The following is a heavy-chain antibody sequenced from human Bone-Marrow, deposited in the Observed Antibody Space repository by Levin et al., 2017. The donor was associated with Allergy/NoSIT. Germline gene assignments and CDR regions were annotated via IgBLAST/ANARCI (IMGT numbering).Heavy chain of an antibody. V-gene: IGHV4-59*01. J-gene: IGHJ2*01. D-gene: IGHD2-2*02. CDR3: ARKGWGNIPLGWYFDL. Sequence: PSETLSLTCTVSGGSISSYYWSWIRQPPGKGLEWIGYIYYSGSTNYNPSLKSRVTISVDTSKNQFSLKLSSVTAADTAVYYCARKGWGNIPLGWYFDLWGRGTLVTVSS. CDR2: IYYSGST. CDR1: GGSISSYY.